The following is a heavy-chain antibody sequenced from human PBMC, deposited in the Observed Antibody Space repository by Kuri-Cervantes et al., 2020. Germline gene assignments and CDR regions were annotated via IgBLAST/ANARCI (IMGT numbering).Heavy chain of an antibody. Sequence: SETLSLTCAVYGGSFSGYHCTWVRQPPGQGLEWIGEINHSGSTSYNPSLKSRVIISVDTSKNQFSLKLSSVTAADTAVYYCAREDYHGNKHFDSWGPGTLVTVSS. CDR1: GGSFSGYH. D-gene: IGHD4-23*01. CDR2: INHSGST. J-gene: IGHJ4*02. V-gene: IGHV4-34*01. CDR3: AREDYHGNKHFDS.